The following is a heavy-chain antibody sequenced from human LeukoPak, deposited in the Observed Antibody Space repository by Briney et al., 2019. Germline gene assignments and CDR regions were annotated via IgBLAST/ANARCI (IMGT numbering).Heavy chain of an antibody. J-gene: IGHJ4*02. D-gene: IGHD1-26*01. CDR1: GGTFSSYA. CDR3: ARAKYSGSYYDLDY. V-gene: IGHV1-69*04. CDR2: IIPILGIA. Sequence: SVKVSCKASGGTFSSYAISWVRQAPGQGLEWMGRIIPILGIANYAQKFQGRVTITADKSTSTAHMELSSLRSEDTAVYYCARAKYSGSYYDLDYWVQGTLVTVSS.